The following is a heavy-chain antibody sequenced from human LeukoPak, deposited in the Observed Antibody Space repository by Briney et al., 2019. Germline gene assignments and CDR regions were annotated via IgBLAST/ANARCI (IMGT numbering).Heavy chain of an antibody. CDR3: ARVFPRIAVAGPNKYFDY. CDR1: GYTFTGYY. V-gene: IGHV1-2*02. J-gene: IGHJ4*02. CDR2: INPNSGGT. D-gene: IGHD6-19*01. Sequence: ASVKVSCKASGYTFTGYYMHWVRQAPGQGLEWMGWINPNSGGTNYAQKFQGRVTMTRDTSISTAYMELSRLRSDDTAVYYCARVFPRIAVAGPNKYFDYWGQGTLVTVSS.